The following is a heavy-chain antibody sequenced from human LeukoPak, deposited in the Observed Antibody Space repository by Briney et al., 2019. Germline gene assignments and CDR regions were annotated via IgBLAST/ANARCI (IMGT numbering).Heavy chain of an antibody. CDR2: ISYDGSNK. CDR1: GFTFSSYS. J-gene: IGHJ4*02. V-gene: IGHV3-30*18. D-gene: IGHD2-15*01. CDR3: AKGVGVVVITARRVAD. Sequence: GGSLRLSCAASGFTFSSYSMNWVRQAPGKGLEWVAVISYDGSNKYYVDSVKGRFTISRDNSKNTLYLQMNSLRAEDTAVYYCAKGVGVVVITARRVADWGQGTLVTVSS.